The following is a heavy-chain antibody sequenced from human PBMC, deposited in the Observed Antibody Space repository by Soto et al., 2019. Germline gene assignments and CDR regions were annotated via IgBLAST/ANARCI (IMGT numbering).Heavy chain of an antibody. CDR1: GFSLSTSGVG. V-gene: IGHV2-5*02. CDR3: AHSREGYCSGGSCYSGGARSYFDY. Sequence: QITLKESGPPLVKPTQTLTLTCTFSGFSLSTSGVGVGWIRQPPGKALEWLALIYWDDDKRYSPSLKSRLTITKDTSKNQVVLTMTNMDPVDTATYYCAHSREGYCSGGSCYSGGARSYFDYWGQGTLVTVSS. CDR2: IYWDDDK. D-gene: IGHD2-15*01. J-gene: IGHJ4*02.